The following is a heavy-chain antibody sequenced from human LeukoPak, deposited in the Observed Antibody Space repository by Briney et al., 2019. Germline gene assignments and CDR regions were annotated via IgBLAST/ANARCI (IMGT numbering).Heavy chain of an antibody. CDR3: ATGNGY. J-gene: IGHJ4*02. D-gene: IGHD4-17*01. CDR2: INPNTGAT. Sequence: GASVKVSCKASGYTFTGYYMHWVRQAPGQGLEWMGWINPNTGATNYAQKLQGRVTMTTDTSTSTAYMELRSLRSDDTAVYYCATGNGYWGQGTLVTVSS. CDR1: GYTFTGYY. V-gene: IGHV1-2*02.